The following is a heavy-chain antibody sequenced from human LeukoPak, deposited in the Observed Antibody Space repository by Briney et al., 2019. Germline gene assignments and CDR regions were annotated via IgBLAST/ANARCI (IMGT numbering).Heavy chain of an antibody. CDR1: GFTFSSYA. J-gene: IGHJ4*02. CDR3: AKPYNWNYYFDY. D-gene: IGHD1-7*01. V-gene: IGHV3-23*01. CDR2: ISGSGGST. Sequence: GGSLRLSCAASGFTFSSYAMSWVRQAPGKGLKWVSAISGSGGSTYYADSVKGRFTISRDNSKNTLYLQMNSLRAEDTAVYYCAKPYNWNYYFDYWGQGTLVTVSS.